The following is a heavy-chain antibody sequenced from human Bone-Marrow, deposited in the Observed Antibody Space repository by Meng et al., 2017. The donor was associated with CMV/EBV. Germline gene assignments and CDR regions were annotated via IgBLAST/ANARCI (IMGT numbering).Heavy chain of an antibody. CDR2: TYYRSKWYN. CDR1: GDSVSTNSAA. Sequence: QTLSLTCAISGDSVSTNSAAWNWIRQSPSRGLEWLGRTYYRSKWYNDYAISVKSRITINPDTSKNQFSLQLNSVTPEDAAVYYCARGSSSPRAFDIWGQGTMVTVSS. J-gene: IGHJ3*02. V-gene: IGHV6-1*01. CDR3: ARGSSSPRAFDI. D-gene: IGHD6-6*01.